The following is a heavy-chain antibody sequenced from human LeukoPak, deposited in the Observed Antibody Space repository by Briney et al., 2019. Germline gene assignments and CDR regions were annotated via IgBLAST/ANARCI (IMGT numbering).Heavy chain of an antibody. CDR3: ARVYGDYDSLPYFDY. V-gene: IGHV4-39*07. Sequence: SETLSLTCTVSGGSISSTTCYWGWVRQPPGKGLEWIGSMYKNVITYYNPSLESRVTISVDMSKNQFSLKLSSVTAADTAVYYCARVYGDYDSLPYFDYWGQGTLVTVSS. CDR2: MYKNVIT. D-gene: IGHD4-17*01. J-gene: IGHJ4*02. CDR1: GGSISSTTCY.